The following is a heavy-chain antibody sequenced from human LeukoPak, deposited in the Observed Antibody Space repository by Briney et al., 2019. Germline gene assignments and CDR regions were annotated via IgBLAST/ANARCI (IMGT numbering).Heavy chain of an antibody. J-gene: IGHJ4*02. V-gene: IGHV3-9*01. D-gene: IGHD6-13*01. CDR3: AKDLAAAGTGGMDY. Sequence: PGGSLRLSCAASGFTFDDYAMHWVRQAPGKGLEWVSGISWNSGSIGYADSVKGRFTISRDNAKNSLYLQMNSLRAEDTALYYCAKDLAAAGTGGMDYWGQGTLVTVSS. CDR1: GFTFDDYA. CDR2: ISWNSGSI.